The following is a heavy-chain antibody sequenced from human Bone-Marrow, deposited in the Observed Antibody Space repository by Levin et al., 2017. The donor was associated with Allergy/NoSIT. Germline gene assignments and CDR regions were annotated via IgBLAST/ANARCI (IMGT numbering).Heavy chain of an antibody. V-gene: IGHV3-9*01. Sequence: PGGSLRLSCAASGFTFDDYAMHWVRQAPGKGLEWVSGISWNSGSIGYADSVKGRFTISRDNAKNSLYLQMNSLRAEDTALYYCAKDIDYYDSSGYYISFDYWGQGTLVTVSS. J-gene: IGHJ4*02. CDR2: ISWNSGSI. CDR1: GFTFDDYA. D-gene: IGHD3-22*01. CDR3: AKDIDYYDSSGYYISFDY.